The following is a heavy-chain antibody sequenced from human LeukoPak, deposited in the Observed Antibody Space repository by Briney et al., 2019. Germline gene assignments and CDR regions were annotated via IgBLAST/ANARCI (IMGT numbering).Heavy chain of an antibody. CDR2: IYYSGSGST. Sequence: KPSETLSLTCTASGGSVSSYYWSWIRQPPGKGLEWIGYIYYSGSGSTNYNPSLKSRVTISVDTPKNQFSLKLSSVTAADTAVYYCARDSSPWGTGEFDPWGQGNLVTVSS. D-gene: IGHD3-16*01. CDR1: GGSVSSYY. J-gene: IGHJ5*02. V-gene: IGHV4-59*02. CDR3: ARDSSPWGTGEFDP.